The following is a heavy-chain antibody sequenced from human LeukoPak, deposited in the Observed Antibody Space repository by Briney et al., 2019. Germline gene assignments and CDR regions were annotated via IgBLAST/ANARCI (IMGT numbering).Heavy chain of an antibody. V-gene: IGHV4-30-4*01. CDR1: GGSISSGDYY. CDR2: IYYSGST. D-gene: IGHD1-26*01. Sequence: SETLSLTCTVSGGSISSGDYYWSWIRQPPGKGLEWIGYIYYSGSTYYNPSLKSRVTISVDTSKNQFSLKLSSVTAADTAVYYCARYSGSYHHDAFDIWGQGTMVTVSS. J-gene: IGHJ3*02. CDR3: ARYSGSYHHDAFDI.